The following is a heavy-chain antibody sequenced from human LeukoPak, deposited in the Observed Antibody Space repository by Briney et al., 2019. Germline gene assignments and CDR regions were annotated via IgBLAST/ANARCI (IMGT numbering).Heavy chain of an antibody. V-gene: IGHV4-34*01. J-gene: IGHJ4*02. D-gene: IGHD1-26*01. CDR1: GGSFSGYY. CDR3: ARAGRGRGRNFKTFDY. Sequence: SATLSLTCAVYGGSFSGYYWSWIRQPPGKGLEWIGEINHSGSTNYNPSLKSRVTISVDTSKNQFSLKLSSVTAADTAVYYCARAGRGRGRNFKTFDYWGRGTLVTVSS. CDR2: INHSGST.